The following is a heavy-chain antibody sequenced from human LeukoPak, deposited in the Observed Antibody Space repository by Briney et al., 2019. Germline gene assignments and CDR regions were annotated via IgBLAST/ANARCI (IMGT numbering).Heavy chain of an antibody. CDR1: RFTFSSYA. CDR3: ARDIVVVPAATGYYYYYYGMDV. V-gene: IGHV3-30*04. D-gene: IGHD2-2*01. Sequence: PGRSLRLSCAASRFTFSSYAMHWVRQAPGKGLEWVAVISYDGSNKYYADSVKGRFTISRDNSKNTLYLQMNSLRAEDTAVYYCARDIVVVPAATGYYYYYYGMDVWGQGTTVTVSS. J-gene: IGHJ6*02. CDR2: ISYDGSNK.